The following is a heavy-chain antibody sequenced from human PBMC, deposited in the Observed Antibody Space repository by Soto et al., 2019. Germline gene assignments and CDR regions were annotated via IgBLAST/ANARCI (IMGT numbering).Heavy chain of an antibody. CDR1: SSYMNIYE. V-gene: IGHV4-59*01. CDR3: ARYSPPKKAYDSNPGYFDP. Sequence: SETLSLNYTVSSSYMNIYEWTWIRQPQEKGLEWIGYVRDTGSTIYNPSLKSRVAISIDTSRNQFSLSLSSVTAADTAVYFCARYSPPKKAYDSNPGYFDPWGQGTLVTVS. J-gene: IGHJ5*02. CDR2: VRDTGST. D-gene: IGHD3-22*01.